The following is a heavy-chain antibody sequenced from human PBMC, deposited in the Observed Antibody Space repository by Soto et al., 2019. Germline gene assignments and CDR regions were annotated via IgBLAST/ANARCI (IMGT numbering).Heavy chain of an antibody. CDR2: IYYNGNT. CDR1: GGSVNSANYY. J-gene: IGHJ4*02. CDR3: SRDNSGYFPTY. Sequence: SETLSLTCSVSGGSVNSANYYCVWIRQPPGKGLEWIGFIYYNGNTKYNPSLKSRVTISLDTSKNQFSLNLTSVTAADAAVYYCSRDNSGYFPTYWGQGTLVTVSS. V-gene: IGHV4-61*01. D-gene: IGHD3-22*01.